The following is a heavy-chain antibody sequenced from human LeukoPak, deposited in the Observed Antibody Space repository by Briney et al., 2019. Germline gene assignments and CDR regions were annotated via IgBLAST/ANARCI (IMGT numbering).Heavy chain of an antibody. J-gene: IGHJ4*02. CDR3: ARLYYYDSTGNYRPFDY. Sequence: SGPTLVNPTQTLTLTCTFSGFSLRTRGVGVGWIRQPPGKALEWLALIYWDDDKRYSPSLKSRLTITKDTSKNQVVLEMTNVDPVDTATYYCARLYYYDSTGNYRPFDYWGQGALVTVSS. CDR2: IYWDDDK. CDR1: GFSLRTRGVG. D-gene: IGHD3-22*01. V-gene: IGHV2-5*02.